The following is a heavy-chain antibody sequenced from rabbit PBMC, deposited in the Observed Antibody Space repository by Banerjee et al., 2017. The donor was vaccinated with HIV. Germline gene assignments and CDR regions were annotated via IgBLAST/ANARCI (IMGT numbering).Heavy chain of an antibody. Sequence: QSLEESGGDLVKPGASLTLTCTASGFSFSSSSWICWVRQAPGKGLEWIACISTRSGSTYYASWAKGRFTIFKTSSSTVTLQMTSLTAADTATYFCARENSGGLMFNLWGPGTLVTVS. CDR2: ISTRSGST. D-gene: IGHD1-1*01. J-gene: IGHJ6*01. V-gene: IGHV1S40*01. CDR1: GFSFSSSSW. CDR3: ARENSGGLMFNL.